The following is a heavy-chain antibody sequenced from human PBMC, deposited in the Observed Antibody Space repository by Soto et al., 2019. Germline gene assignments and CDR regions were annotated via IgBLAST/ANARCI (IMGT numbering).Heavy chain of an antibody. J-gene: IGHJ6*02. Sequence: SVKVSCKASGGTFSSYAISWVRQAPGQGLEWMGGIIPTFGTANYAQKFQGRVTITADKSASTAYMELSSLRSEDTAVYYCARVSSGFLDYGMDVWGQGXTVTVYS. CDR1: GGTFSSYA. CDR2: IIPTFGTA. CDR3: ARVSSGFLDYGMDV. V-gene: IGHV1-69*06. D-gene: IGHD6-19*01.